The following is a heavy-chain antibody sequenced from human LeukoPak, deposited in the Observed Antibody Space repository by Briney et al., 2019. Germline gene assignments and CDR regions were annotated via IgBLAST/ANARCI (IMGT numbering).Heavy chain of an antibody. D-gene: IGHD5-12*01. CDR2: IVVGSGNT. CDR1: GFTFTSSA. Sequence: SVKVSCMASGFTFTSSAVQWVRQARGQRLEWIGWIVVGSGNTNYAQKFQERVTITRDMSTSTAYMELSSLRSEDTAVYYCAARGGYDQYYFDYWGQGTLVTVSS. J-gene: IGHJ4*02. V-gene: IGHV1-58*01. CDR3: AARGGYDQYYFDY.